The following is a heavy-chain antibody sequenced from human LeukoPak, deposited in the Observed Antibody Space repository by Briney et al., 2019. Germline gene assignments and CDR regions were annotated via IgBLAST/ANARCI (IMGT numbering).Heavy chain of an antibody. V-gene: IGHV3-11*06. CDR1: GFTFSDYY. J-gene: IGHJ4*02. Sequence: PGGSLRLSCAASGFTFSDYYMSWIRQAPGKGLEWVSYISSSSSYTNYADSVKGRFTISRDNAKNSLYLQMISLRGEDTAAYYCAKDVPGSWAPDYWGQGTLVTVSS. D-gene: IGHD1-14*01. CDR2: ISSSSSYT. CDR3: AKDVPGSWAPDY.